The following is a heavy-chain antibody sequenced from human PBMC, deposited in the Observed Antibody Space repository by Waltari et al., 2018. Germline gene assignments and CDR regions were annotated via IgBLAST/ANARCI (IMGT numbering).Heavy chain of an antibody. D-gene: IGHD3-3*01. V-gene: IGHV1-2*02. Sequence: QVQLVQSGAEVKKPGASVKVSCKASGYTFTGYYIHWVRQAPGQGLEWMGWISPNIGDNNYARKFQGRVTRTRDTSTTTAYMELSRLTSDDTAVFYCARGDFRLSYYYMDVWGKGTTVTVSS. CDR3: ARGDFRLSYYYMDV. CDR2: ISPNIGDN. J-gene: IGHJ6*03. CDR1: GYTFTGYY.